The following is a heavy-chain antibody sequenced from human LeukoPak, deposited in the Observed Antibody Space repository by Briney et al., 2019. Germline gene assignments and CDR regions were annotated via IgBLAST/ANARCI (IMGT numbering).Heavy chain of an antibody. Sequence: SETLSLTCAVYGGSFSGYYWSWIRQPPGKGLEWIGEINHSGSTNYNPSLKSRVTISVDTSKNQFSLKLSSVTAADTAVYYCARRLRSYSSSWYEWGQGTLVTVSS. J-gene: IGHJ4*02. D-gene: IGHD6-13*01. CDR1: GGSFSGYY. CDR3: ARRLRSYSSSWYE. V-gene: IGHV4-34*01. CDR2: INHSGST.